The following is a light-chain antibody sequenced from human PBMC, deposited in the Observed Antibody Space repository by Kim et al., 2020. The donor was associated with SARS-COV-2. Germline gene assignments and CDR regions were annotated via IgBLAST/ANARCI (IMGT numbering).Light chain of an antibody. CDR3: QHRSTWPLT. CDR2: DAS. V-gene: IGKV3-11*01. CDR1: QSVSSY. J-gene: IGKJ4*01. Sequence: WSPWERATLSCRASQSVSSYLAWYQQKPGQAPRLLIYDASKRATGIPARFSGSGSGTDFTLTISSLEPEDFAVYYCQHRSTWPLTFGGGTKVDIK.